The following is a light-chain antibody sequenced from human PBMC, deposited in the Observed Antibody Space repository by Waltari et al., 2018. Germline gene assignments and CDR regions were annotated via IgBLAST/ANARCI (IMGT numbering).Light chain of an antibody. CDR1: SSDVGGYNY. V-gene: IGLV2-11*01. CDR3: CSYGGTYSGV. J-gene: IGLJ3*02. Sequence: QSALTQPRSVSGSPGQSVTISCTGTSSDVGGYNYVSWYQQHPGKAPKLMIYDVSKRPAGVPDRFSGTKSGTTASLTISGLQAEEEADYYCCSYGGTYSGVFGGGTKLTVL. CDR2: DVS.